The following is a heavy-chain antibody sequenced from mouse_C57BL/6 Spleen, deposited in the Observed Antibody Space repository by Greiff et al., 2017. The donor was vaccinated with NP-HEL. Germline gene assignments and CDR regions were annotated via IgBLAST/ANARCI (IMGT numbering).Heavy chain of an antibody. V-gene: IGHV1-55*01. J-gene: IGHJ4*01. CDR3: ARGDYYGSSYDYYAMDY. CDR1: GYTFTSYW. D-gene: IGHD1-1*01. Sequence: QVQLQQPGAELVKPGASVKMSCKASGYTFTSYWITWVKQRPGQGLEWIGDIYPGSGSTNYNEKFKSKATLTVDTSSSTAHMQLSSLTSEDSAVYYCARGDYYGSSYDYYAMDYWGQGTSVTVSS. CDR2: IYPGSGST.